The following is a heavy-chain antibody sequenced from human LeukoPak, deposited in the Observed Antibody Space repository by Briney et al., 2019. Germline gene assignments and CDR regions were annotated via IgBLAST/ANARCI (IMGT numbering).Heavy chain of an antibody. CDR2: ISYDGSNK. CDR3: ARTYSPYSYYGMDV. D-gene: IGHD2-15*01. CDR1: GFTFSFYA. V-gene: IGHV3-30-3*01. J-gene: IGHJ6*02. Sequence: GRSLRLSCAASGFTFSFYAMHWVRQAPGKGLEWVAVISYDGSNKYYADSVKGRFTISRDNSKNTLSLQMSSPRAEGTAVYYCARTYSPYSYYGMDVWGQGTTVTVSS.